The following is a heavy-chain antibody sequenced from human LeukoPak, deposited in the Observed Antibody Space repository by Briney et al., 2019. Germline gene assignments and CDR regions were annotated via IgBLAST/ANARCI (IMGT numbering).Heavy chain of an antibody. Sequence: PGGSLRLTCVASGFTFSSYGMHWVRQAPGKGLEWVAFIRYDASNHYHADSVKGRFTISRDDSKNTLYLQMNSLRGEDTAVYYCAKDYFSGFGELPAYWGQGTLVTVSS. V-gene: IGHV3-30*02. J-gene: IGHJ4*02. CDR1: GFTFSSYG. CDR2: IRYDASNH. D-gene: IGHD3-10*01. CDR3: AKDYFSGFGELPAY.